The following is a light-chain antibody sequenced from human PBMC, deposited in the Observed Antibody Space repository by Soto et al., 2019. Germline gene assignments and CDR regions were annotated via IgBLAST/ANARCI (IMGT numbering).Light chain of an antibody. CDR1: SSDVGGYNY. Sequence: QSVLTQPPSASGSPGQSVTISCTGTSSDVGGYNYVSWYQQHPGKAPKLMIYEVSKRPSGVPDRFSGSKSGNTASLTVSGLQAEDEADYYCSSSAGSRYVFGTGTKVTVL. CDR2: EVS. CDR3: SSSAGSRYV. V-gene: IGLV2-8*01. J-gene: IGLJ1*01.